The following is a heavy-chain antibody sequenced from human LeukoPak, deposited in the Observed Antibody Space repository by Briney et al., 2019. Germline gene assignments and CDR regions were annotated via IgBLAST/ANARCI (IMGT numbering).Heavy chain of an antibody. CDR3: AKVGDFWSGDFDY. CDR2: ISGSGGST. Sequence: PGGSLRLSCVLSGLTFSDAWMSWVRQAPGKGLEWVSAISGSGGSTYYADSVKGRFTISRDNSKNTLYLQMNSLRAEDTAVYYCAKVGDFWSGDFDYWGQGTLATVSS. CDR1: GLTFSDAW. D-gene: IGHD3-3*01. V-gene: IGHV3-23*01. J-gene: IGHJ4*02.